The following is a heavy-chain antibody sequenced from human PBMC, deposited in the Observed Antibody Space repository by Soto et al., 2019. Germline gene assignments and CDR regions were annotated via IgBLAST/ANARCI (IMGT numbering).Heavy chain of an antibody. J-gene: IGHJ4*02. CDR1: GGSISNDR. CDR3: TRGTFETTAPFY. V-gene: IGHV4-4*07. CDR2: IFASGWT. Sequence: ETLSLTCTVSGGSISNDRWSWVRQPAGKGLEWIGRIFASGWTNYNPSLQSRVTMSVDTSKNQFSLTMTSLAAPGTAVYYCTRGTFETTAPFYWGQGIPVTGSS. D-gene: IGHD4-17*01.